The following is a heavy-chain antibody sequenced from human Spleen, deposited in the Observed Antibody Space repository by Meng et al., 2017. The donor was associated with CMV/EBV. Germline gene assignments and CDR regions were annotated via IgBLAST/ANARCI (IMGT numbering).Heavy chain of an antibody. CDR2: ISGSGGST. CDR1: GFTFSSYA. D-gene: IGHD6-19*01. V-gene: IGHV3-23*01. CDR3: AKAGIAVAAFDY. J-gene: IGHJ4*02. Sequence: SFASSGFTFSSYAMSWVRQAPGKGLEWVSAISGSGGSTYYADSVKGRFTISRDNSKNTLYLQMNSLRAEDTAVYYCAKAGIAVAAFDYWGQGTLVTVS.